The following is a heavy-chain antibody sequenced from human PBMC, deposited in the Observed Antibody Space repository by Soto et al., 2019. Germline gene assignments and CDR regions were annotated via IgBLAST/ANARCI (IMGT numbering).Heavy chain of an antibody. V-gene: IGHV3-74*01. J-gene: IGHJ5*02. CDR2: IETDGSSA. CDR3: ARDRPHNWFDP. CDR1: GFTFSSHW. Sequence: PGRPLRLSCAASGFTFSSHWRHWVSQAPGKGLVWVSRIETDGSSASYADSVQGRFTISRDNARNTVYLQMNSLRVEDMAVYYCARDRPHNWFDPWGQGTLVTVSS.